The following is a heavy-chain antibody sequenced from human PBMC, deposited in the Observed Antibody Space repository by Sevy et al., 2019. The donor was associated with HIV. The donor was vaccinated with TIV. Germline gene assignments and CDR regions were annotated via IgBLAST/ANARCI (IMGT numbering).Heavy chain of an antibody. Sequence: SETLSLTCTVSGGSISSYYWSWIRQPPGKGLEWIGYIYYSGSTNYNPSLKSRVTISVDTSKNQFSLKLSSVTAADTAVYYCARGDAPGSSWFLNWFDPWGQGTLVTVSS. J-gene: IGHJ5*02. CDR2: IYYSGST. V-gene: IGHV4-59*01. D-gene: IGHD6-13*01. CDR1: GGSISSYY. CDR3: ARGDAPGSSWFLNWFDP.